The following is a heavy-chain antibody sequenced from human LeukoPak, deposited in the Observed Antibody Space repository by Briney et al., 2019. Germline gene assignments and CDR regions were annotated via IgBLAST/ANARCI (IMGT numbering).Heavy chain of an antibody. Sequence: SETLSLTCAVYGGSFSGYYWSWIRQPPGKGLEWIGEINHSGSTNYNPSLKSRVTISVDTSKNQFFLKLSSVTAADTAVYYCARPNLLLSYMDVWGKGTTVTVSS. D-gene: IGHD1-14*01. CDR2: INHSGST. CDR3: ARPNLLLSYMDV. J-gene: IGHJ6*03. V-gene: IGHV4-34*01. CDR1: GGSFSGYY.